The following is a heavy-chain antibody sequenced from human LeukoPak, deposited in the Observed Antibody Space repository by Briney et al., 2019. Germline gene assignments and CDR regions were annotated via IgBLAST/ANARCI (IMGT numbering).Heavy chain of an antibody. CDR3: AREGEVFGVVIYYFDY. J-gene: IGHJ4*02. Sequence: GASVKVSCKASGGTFSSYAISWVRQAPGQGLEWMGWISAYNGNTNYAQKLQGRVTMTTDTSTSTAYMELRSLRSDDTAVYYCAREGEVFGVVIYYFDYWGQGTLVTVSS. CDR1: GGTFSSYA. CDR2: ISAYNGNT. D-gene: IGHD3-3*01. V-gene: IGHV1-18*01.